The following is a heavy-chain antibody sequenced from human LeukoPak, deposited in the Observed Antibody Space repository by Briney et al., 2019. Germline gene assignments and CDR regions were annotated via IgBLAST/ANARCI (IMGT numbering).Heavy chain of an antibody. V-gene: IGHV1-8*01. D-gene: IGHD6-13*01. J-gene: IGHJ4*02. CDR2: MNPNSGNT. Sequence: ASVKVSCKASGYTFTSYDINWVRQATGQGLEWMGWMNPNSGNTGYAQKFQGRVTMTRNTSISTAYMELSSLRSEDTAVYYCASGLGGSSWNPRGYFDYWGQGTLVTVSS. CDR3: ASGLGGSSWNPRGYFDY. CDR1: GYTFTSYD.